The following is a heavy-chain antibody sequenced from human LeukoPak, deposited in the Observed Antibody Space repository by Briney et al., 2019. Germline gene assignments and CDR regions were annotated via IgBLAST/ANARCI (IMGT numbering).Heavy chain of an antibody. CDR3: ARAFTTTVTTATALGY. D-gene: IGHD4-17*01. V-gene: IGHV3-33*01. CDR1: GFTFSSYG. CDR2: IWYDGSNK. Sequence: GGSLRLSCAASGFTFSSYGMHWVRQAPGKGLEWVAVIWYDGSNKYYADSVKGRFTISRDNSKNTLFLQMNSLRAEDTAIYYCARAFTTTVTTATALGYWGQGTLVTVSS. J-gene: IGHJ4*02.